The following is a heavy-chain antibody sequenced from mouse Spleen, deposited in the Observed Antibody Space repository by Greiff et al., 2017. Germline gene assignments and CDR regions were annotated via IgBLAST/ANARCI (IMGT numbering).Heavy chain of an antibody. V-gene: IGHV5-6*01. CDR1: GFTFSSYG. CDR3: ASYYKDYFDY. CDR2: ISSGGSYT. J-gene: IGHJ2*01. Sequence: EVQLVESGGDLVKPGGSLKLSCAASGFTFSSYGMSWVRQTPDKRLEWVATISSGGSYTYYPDSVKGRFTISRDNAKNTLYLQMSSLKSEDTAMYYCASYYKDYFDYWGQGTTLTVSS. D-gene: IGHD2-12*01.